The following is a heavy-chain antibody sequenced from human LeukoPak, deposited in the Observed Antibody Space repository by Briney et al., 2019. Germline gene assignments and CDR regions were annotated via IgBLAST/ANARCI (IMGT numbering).Heavy chain of an antibody. J-gene: IGHJ4*02. CDR3: ASRAVRGSGSYYSY. Sequence: PSETLSLTCTVSGGSISSGSYYWSWIRQPAGKGLEWIGRIYTSGSTNYNPSLKSRVTISVDTSKNQFSLKLSSVTAADTAVYYCASRAVRGSGSYYSYWGQGTLVTVSS. V-gene: IGHV4-61*02. CDR1: GGSISSGSYY. CDR2: IYTSGST. D-gene: IGHD3-10*01.